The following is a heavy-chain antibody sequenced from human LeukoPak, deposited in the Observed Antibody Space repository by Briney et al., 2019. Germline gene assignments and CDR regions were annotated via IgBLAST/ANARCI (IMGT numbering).Heavy chain of an antibody. D-gene: IGHD3-16*01. CDR2: IHYSGST. Sequence: PSETLSLTCTVSGDSISTYYWSWIRQPPGKGLEWIGYIHYSGSTNYNPSLRSRVTISVDASKNQFSLKLSSATAADTAVYFCARRAITSVMFDYWGQGTLVTVSS. CDR1: GDSISTYY. CDR3: ARRAITSVMFDY. J-gene: IGHJ4*02. V-gene: IGHV4-59*08.